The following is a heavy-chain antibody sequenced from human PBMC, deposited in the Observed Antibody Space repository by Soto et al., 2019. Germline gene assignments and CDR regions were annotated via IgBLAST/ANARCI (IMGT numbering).Heavy chain of an antibody. CDR3: AAYSGYDLGYYYYGMDV. Sequence: GGSLRLSCAASGFTFSSYAMSWVRQAPGKGLEWVSAISGSGGSTYYADSVKGRFTISRDNSKNTLYLQMNSLRAEDTAVYYCAAYSGYDLGYYYYGMDVWGQGTTVTVSS. J-gene: IGHJ6*02. D-gene: IGHD5-12*01. V-gene: IGHV3-23*01. CDR2: ISGSGGST. CDR1: GFTFSSYA.